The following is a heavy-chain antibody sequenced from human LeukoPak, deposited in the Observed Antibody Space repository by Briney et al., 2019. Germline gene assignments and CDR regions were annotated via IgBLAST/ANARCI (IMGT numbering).Heavy chain of an antibody. Sequence: GGSLRLSCAASGFTFSTYGMQWVRQAPGKGLEWVTFIGSDGNEKYYADSVKGRFAVSRDNSRSTVYLQMNSLRVEDTAVYYCAQERGRRVFFYYWGQGTLVTVPS. J-gene: IGHJ4*02. CDR2: IGSDGNEK. CDR3: AQERGRRVFFYY. V-gene: IGHV3-30*02. CDR1: GFTFSTYG.